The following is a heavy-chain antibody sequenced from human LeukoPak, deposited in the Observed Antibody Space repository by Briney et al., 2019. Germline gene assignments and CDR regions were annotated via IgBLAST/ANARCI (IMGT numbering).Heavy chain of an antibody. CDR1: GYTFTGYY. CDR3: AREPHYYGSGSGDY. Sequence: ASVKVSCKASGYTFTGYYMHWVRQAPGQGLEWMGWINPNSGGTNYAQKFQGRVTMTRDTSISTAYMEPSRLRSDDTAVYYCAREPHYYGSGSGDYWGQGTLVTASS. V-gene: IGHV1-2*02. D-gene: IGHD3-10*01. CDR2: INPNSGGT. J-gene: IGHJ4*02.